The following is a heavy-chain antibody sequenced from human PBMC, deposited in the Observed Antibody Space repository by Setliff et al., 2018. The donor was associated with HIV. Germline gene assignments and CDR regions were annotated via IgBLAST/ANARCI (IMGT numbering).Heavy chain of an antibody. Sequence: PSETLSLTCTVSGASISSGNYYWSWIRQPAGKGLEWIGRIYTSGNTNYNPSLKSRVTMSVDTSKKQFSLKLTSVTAADTAVYYCAGHFYYSGSGIWAGLDSWGQGTLVTVSS. D-gene: IGHD3-10*01. CDR2: IYTSGNT. CDR1: GASISSGNYY. J-gene: IGHJ4*02. CDR3: AGHFYYSGSGIWAGLDS. V-gene: IGHV4-61*02.